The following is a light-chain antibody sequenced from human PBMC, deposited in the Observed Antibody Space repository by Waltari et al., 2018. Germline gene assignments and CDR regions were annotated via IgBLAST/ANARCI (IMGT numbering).Light chain of an antibody. CDR3: QVWDSRDDVV. CDR2: EDS. J-gene: IGLJ3*02. CDR1: IIGSKS. V-gene: IGLV3-21*02. Sequence: YFVPQPPSVSVAPGQTARITCGGNIIGSKSVQWYQQKPGQAPVLVVYEDSVRPSGIPERFSGSNSGNTATLTITRVEAGDEADYYCQVWDSRDDVVFGAGTKLTVV.